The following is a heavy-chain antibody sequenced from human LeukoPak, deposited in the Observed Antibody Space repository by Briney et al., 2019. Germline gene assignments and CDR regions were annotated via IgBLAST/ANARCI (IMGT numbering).Heavy chain of an antibody. J-gene: IGHJ4*02. CDR3: ATADPSSSWYVGSDY. CDR2: IYPADSAT. Sequence: GESLKISCKASGYSFTTYWIGWVRQMPGKGLEWMGIIYPADSATRYSPSFQGQVTISVDKSISTAYLHWSSLKASDTAMYYCATADPSSSWYVGSDYWGQGTLVTVSS. D-gene: IGHD6-13*01. V-gene: IGHV5-51*01. CDR1: GYSFTTYW.